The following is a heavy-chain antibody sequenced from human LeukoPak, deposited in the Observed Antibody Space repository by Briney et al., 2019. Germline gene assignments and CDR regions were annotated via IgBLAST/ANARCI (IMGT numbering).Heavy chain of an antibody. CDR1: GGTFSSYA. D-gene: IGHD3-22*01. Sequence: SVKVSCKASGGTFSSYAISWVRQAPGQGLEWMGRIIPILGIANYAQKFQGRVTITADKSTSTAYMELSSQRSEDTAVYYCARVVGYYDSSGYYYSEFDPWGQGTLVTVSS. CDR3: ARVVGYYDSSGYYYSEFDP. CDR2: IIPILGIA. J-gene: IGHJ5*02. V-gene: IGHV1-69*04.